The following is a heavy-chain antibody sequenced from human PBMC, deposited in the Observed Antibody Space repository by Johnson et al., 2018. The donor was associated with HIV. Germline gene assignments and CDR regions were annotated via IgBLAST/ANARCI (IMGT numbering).Heavy chain of an antibody. CDR1: GFTFSSYA. V-gene: IGHV3-30*14. CDR2: ISYDGSNK. D-gene: IGHD1-26*01. J-gene: IGHJ3*02. CDR3: AREGAWEVRPGAFDI. Sequence: QVQLVESGGGVVQPGRSLRLSCAASGFTFSSYAMHWVRQAPGKGLEWVAVISYDGSNKYYADSVKGRFTISSDNSKNTLYLQMNSLRAEDTAVYHCAREGAWEVRPGAFDIWGQGTMVTVSS.